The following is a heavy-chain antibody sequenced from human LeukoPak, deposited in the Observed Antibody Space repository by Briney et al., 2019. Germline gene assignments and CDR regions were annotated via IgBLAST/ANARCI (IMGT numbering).Heavy chain of an antibody. J-gene: IGHJ4*02. CDR2: IKPDGSAK. CDR3: GRGTTAVDY. Sequence: PGGSLRLSCAASGFTFSSFWMTWVRQAPGKGLEWVANIKPDGSAKFYVDSVKGRFTISRDNAKNSLYLQMDSLRAEDTAVYYCGRGTTAVDYWGQGTLVTVSS. D-gene: IGHD2-21*02. CDR1: GFTFSSFW. V-gene: IGHV3-7*05.